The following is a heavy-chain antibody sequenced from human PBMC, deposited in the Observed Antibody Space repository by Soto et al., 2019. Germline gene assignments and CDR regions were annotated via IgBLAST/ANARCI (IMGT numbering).Heavy chain of an antibody. CDR2: IYWDDDK. Sequence: QITLKESGPSLVNPTQILTLTCSFSGFSLTTTEVAVGWSRPPPGKALEWLALIYWDDDKHSSPSLKSSLTITKDTAKNPVVLTMTNVHPDDTDTYFCAHSGPMAAVAFDYWGQGTLVTVSS. V-gene: IGHV2-5*02. CDR1: GFSLTTTEVA. D-gene: IGHD6-13*01. CDR3: AHSGPMAAVAFDY. J-gene: IGHJ4*02.